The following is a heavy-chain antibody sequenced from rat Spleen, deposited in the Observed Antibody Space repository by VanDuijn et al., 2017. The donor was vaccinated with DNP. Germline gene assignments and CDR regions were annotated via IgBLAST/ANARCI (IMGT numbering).Heavy chain of an antibody. CDR1: GFSLASFG. CDR3: ARQEYYGYPNWFTY. J-gene: IGHJ3*01. D-gene: IGHD1-7*01. V-gene: IGHV5-29*01. CDR2: ISHDGSST. Sequence: VQLKESGPGLVQPSQTLSLTCTVSGFSLASFGVSWVRQAPKKGLEWVATISHDGSSTYYRDSVKGRFTVSRDNAKTTLYLQRDSLKSEDTATYYCARQEYYGYPNWFTYWGQGTLVTVSS.